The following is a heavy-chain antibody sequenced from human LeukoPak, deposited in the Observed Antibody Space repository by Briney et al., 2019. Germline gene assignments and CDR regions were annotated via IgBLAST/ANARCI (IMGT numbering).Heavy chain of an antibody. CDR1: GFTFNTNA. V-gene: IGHV3-23*01. CDR2: ISGRTGGT. Sequence: GGSLRLSCAASGFTFNTNAMSWVRQAPGKGLEWVSAISGRTGGTYYADSVKGRFTIPRDNSKSTLYLQMDSLRAEDTAVYYCAKCGNSGCHLIDYWGQGTLVTASS. J-gene: IGHJ4*02. D-gene: IGHD5-12*01. CDR3: AKCGNSGCHLIDY.